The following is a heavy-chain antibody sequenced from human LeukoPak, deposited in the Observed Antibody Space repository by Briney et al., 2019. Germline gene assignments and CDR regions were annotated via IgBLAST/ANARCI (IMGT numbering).Heavy chain of an antibody. Sequence: GGSLRLSCSASGYIFSSYWMHWVRQAPGEGLVWASRIDTDGTITSYADSVKGRFTISRDNAKNTLYLQMNSLRAEDTGVYYCTKDLTGKHDYWGQGTLVTVSS. CDR2: IDTDGTIT. CDR3: TKDLTGKHDY. CDR1: GYIFSSYW. V-gene: IGHV3-74*01. J-gene: IGHJ4*02. D-gene: IGHD1-20*01.